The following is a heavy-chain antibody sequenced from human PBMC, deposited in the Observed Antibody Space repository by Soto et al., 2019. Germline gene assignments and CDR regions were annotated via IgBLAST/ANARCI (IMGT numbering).Heavy chain of an antibody. D-gene: IGHD6-19*01. CDR2: IYYSGST. CDR1: GGSISSSSYY. CDR3: ARHLRDSSGWYYFDY. Sequence: SETLSLTCTVSGGSISSSSYYWGWIRQPPGKGLEWIGSIYYSGSTYYNPSLKSRVTISVDTSKNQFSLKLSSVTAAGTAVYYCARHLRDSSGWYYFDYWGQGTLVTVSS. V-gene: IGHV4-39*01. J-gene: IGHJ4*02.